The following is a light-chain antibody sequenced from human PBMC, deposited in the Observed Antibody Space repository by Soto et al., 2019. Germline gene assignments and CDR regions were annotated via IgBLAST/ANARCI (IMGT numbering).Light chain of an antibody. V-gene: IGKV3-11*01. CDR3: QQRSNWPPLIT. CDR2: DAS. CDR1: QSVSSY. J-gene: IGKJ5*01. Sequence: LSQSPDTVSLSPAERDTLHCRASQSVSSYLAWYQQKPGQAPRLLIYDASNRATGIPARFSGSGSGTDFTLTISSLEPEDFAVYYCQQRSNWPPLITFGQGTRLEIK.